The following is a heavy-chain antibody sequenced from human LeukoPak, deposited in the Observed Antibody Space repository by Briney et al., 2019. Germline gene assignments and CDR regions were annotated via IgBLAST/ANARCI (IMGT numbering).Heavy chain of an antibody. J-gene: IGHJ4*02. Sequence: PGGSLRLSCAASGFTFSSYEVNWVRQAPGKGLEWVSAISGSGGSTHYADSVKGRFTISRDNSKNTLYLQMNSLRAEDTAVYYCAKDRHDYGGFDYWGQGTLVTVSS. V-gene: IGHV3-23*01. D-gene: IGHD4-17*01. CDR3: AKDRHDYGGFDY. CDR1: GFTFSSYE. CDR2: ISGSGGST.